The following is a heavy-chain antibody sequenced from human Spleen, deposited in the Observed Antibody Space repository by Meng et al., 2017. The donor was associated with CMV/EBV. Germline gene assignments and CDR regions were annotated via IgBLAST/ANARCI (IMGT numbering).Heavy chain of an antibody. CDR2: IRYDASLT. J-gene: IGHJ4*02. Sequence: GGSLRLSCASSGFTFSNLGMHWVRQAPGKGLEWVAFIRYDASLTFYADSVKGRFTISRDNAQLHLQMNSLRAEDTAVYYCARGGGSYHDYWGQGTLVTVSS. CDR1: GFTFSNLG. D-gene: IGHD1-26*01. CDR3: ARGGGSYHDY. V-gene: IGHV3-30*02.